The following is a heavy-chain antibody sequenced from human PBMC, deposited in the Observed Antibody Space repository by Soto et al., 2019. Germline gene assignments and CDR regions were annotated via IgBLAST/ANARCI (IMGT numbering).Heavy chain of an antibody. J-gene: IGHJ3*02. CDR1: GGTFSSYA. CDR3: AKHSTSSDAFDI. V-gene: IGHV1-69*13. D-gene: IGHD6-6*01. Sequence: ASVKVSCKASGGTFSSYAINWVRQAPGQGLEWMGGIIPIFGTANYAQNFQGRVTITADESTTTAYMALSSLRSEDTAVYYCAKHSTSSDAFDIWGQGTMVTVSS. CDR2: IIPIFGTA.